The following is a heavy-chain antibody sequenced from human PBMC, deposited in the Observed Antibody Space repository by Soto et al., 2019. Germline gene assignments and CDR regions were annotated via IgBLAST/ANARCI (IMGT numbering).Heavy chain of an antibody. CDR2: IYWNDDN. J-gene: IGHJ4*02. Sequence: QITLKESGPTLVKPTQTLTLTCTFSGFSLSTRGVGVGWIRQPPGKALEWLALIYWNDDNHYSPSLQSRLTLTKDTSKNQVVLTMINMDPVDAATYYCARRQGYGGREYYFDYWGQGTLVTVSS. CDR1: GFSLSTRGVG. CDR3: ARRQGYGGREYYFDY. V-gene: IGHV2-5*01. D-gene: IGHD4-17*01.